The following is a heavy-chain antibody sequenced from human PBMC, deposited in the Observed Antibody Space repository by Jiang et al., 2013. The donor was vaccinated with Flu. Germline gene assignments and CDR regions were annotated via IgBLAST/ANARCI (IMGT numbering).Heavy chain of an antibody. CDR3: ARGIAAAGMGYGMDV. D-gene: IGHD6-13*01. V-gene: IGHV3-48*03. J-gene: IGHJ6*04. CDR1: GFTFSSYE. CDR2: ISSSGSTI. Sequence: GLVQPGGSLRLSCAASGFTFSSYEMNWVRQAPGKGLEWVSYISSSGSTIYYADSVKGRFTISRDNAKNSLYLQMNSLRAEDTAVYYCARGIAAAGMGYGMDVWGKGTTVTVSS.